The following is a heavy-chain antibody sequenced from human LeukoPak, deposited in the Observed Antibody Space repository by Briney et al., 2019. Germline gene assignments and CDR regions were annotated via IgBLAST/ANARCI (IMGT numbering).Heavy chain of an antibody. CDR3: ARDNPDQYYYYGMDV. CDR1: GGSISSSNW. D-gene: IGHD1-14*01. J-gene: IGHJ6*04. Sequence: SGTLSLTCAVSGGSISSSNWWSWVRQPPGKGLEWIGEIYHSENTNYNPSLKSRVTISVDKSKNQFSLKLSSVTAADTAVYYCARDNPDQYYYYGMDVWGKGTTVTVSS. V-gene: IGHV4-4*02. CDR2: IYHSENT.